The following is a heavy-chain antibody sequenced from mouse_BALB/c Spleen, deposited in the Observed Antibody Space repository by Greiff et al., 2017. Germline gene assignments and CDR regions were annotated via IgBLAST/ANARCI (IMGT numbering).Heavy chain of an antibody. J-gene: IGHJ2*01. CDR1: GYSITSDYA. D-gene: IGHD1-1*02. CDR3: AKGGWFPPFDY. V-gene: IGHV3-2*02. Sequence: ESGPGLVKPSQSLSLTCTVTGYSITSDYAWNWIRQFPGNKLEWMGYISYSGSTSYNPSLKSRISITRDTSKNQFFLQLNSVTTEDTATYYCAKGGWFPPFDYWGQGTTLTVSS. CDR2: ISYSGST.